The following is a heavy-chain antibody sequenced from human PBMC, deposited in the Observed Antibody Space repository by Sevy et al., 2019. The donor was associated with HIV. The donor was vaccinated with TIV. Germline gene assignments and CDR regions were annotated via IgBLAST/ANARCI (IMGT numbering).Heavy chain of an antibody. CDR2: FFYSDSP. CDR3: ARSQNVDSAPFDS. J-gene: IGHJ5*01. CDR1: GGSISRDDYY. Sequence: SETLSLTCTVSGGSISRDDYYWSWIRHPPGKGLEWIGYFFYSDSPHYNPSLKSRVTISVDMSRNKVYLNLTSVTAADTAVYFFARSQNVDSAPFDSWGQGALVTVSS. D-gene: IGHD5-18*01. V-gene: IGHV4-30-4*01.